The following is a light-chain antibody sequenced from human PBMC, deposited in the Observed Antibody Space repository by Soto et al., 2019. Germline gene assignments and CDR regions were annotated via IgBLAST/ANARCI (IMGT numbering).Light chain of an antibody. CDR1: SSDVGGYNY. CDR2: DVS. V-gene: IGLV2-14*01. J-gene: IGLJ2*01. Sequence: QSALTQPASVSGSPGQSITISCTGTSSDVGGYNYVSWYQQHPGKAPKLMIYDVSNRPSGVSNRFSGSKSGNTASLTISCLQAEDEADYYCSSYTSSSTVVFGGGTKLTLL. CDR3: SSYTSSSTVV.